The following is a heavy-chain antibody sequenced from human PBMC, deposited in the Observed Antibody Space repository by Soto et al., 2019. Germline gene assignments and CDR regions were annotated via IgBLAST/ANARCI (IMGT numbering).Heavy chain of an antibody. CDR2: ISRNGNYI. D-gene: IGHD3-3*01. CDR1: GFTFSNFH. J-gene: IGHJ6*03. CDR3: ARVFGVSSRPRGYYYYYMDV. V-gene: IGHV3-21*01. Sequence: EVQLVESGGGLVKPGGSLRLSCAASGFTFSNFHMNWVRQAPGEGLEWVSSISRNGNYIYYIDSVKGRFTISRDNAENSVYLQMNGLRAEDTAVYYCARVFGVSSRPRGYYYYYMDVWGKGTTVTVSS.